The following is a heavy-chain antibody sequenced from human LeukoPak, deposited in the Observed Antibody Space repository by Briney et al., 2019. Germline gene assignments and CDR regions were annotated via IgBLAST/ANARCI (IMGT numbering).Heavy chain of an antibody. V-gene: IGHV3-11*01. Sequence: GGSLRLSCAASGFTFSDYYMSWIRQAPGKGLEWVSYISSSGSTIYYADSVKGRFTISRDNSKNTLYLQMNSLRADDTAVYYCARVTRGYSGYDPWGQGTLVTVSS. CDR1: GFTFSDYY. CDR3: ARVTRGYSGYDP. D-gene: IGHD5-12*01. CDR2: ISSSGSTI. J-gene: IGHJ5*02.